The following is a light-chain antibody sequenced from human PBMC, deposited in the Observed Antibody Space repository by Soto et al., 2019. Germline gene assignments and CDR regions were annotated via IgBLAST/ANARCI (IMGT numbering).Light chain of an antibody. J-gene: IGLJ1*01. CDR3: CSYAGISTFYV. V-gene: IGLV2-23*02. CDR2: GVN. CDR1: SSDFGSYNL. Sequence: LTQPASVSGSPGQSITISCTGTSSDFGSYNLVSWYQQHPGKAPKLMIYGVNKRPSGVSNRFSGSKSGNTASLTISGLQAEDEADYYCCSYAGISTFYVFGTGTKVTVL.